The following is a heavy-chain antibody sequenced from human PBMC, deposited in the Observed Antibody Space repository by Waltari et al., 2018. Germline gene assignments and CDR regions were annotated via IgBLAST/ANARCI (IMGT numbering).Heavy chain of an antibody. CDR1: GFTFSSYS. Sequence: EVQLVESGGGLVQPGGSLRLSCAASGFTFSSYSMNWVRQAPGKGLEWVSYISSSSSTIYHADSVKGRFTISRDNAKNSLYLQMNSLRAEDTAVYYCASNPPSSIDPEHWGQGTLVTVSS. V-gene: IGHV3-48*01. D-gene: IGHD2-21*01. J-gene: IGHJ1*01. CDR2: ISSSSSTI. CDR3: ASNPPSSIDPEH.